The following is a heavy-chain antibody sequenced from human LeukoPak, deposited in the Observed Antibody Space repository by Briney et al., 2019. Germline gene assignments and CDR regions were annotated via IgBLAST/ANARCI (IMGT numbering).Heavy chain of an antibody. CDR1: GDSVSSNTVA. V-gene: IGHV6-1*01. D-gene: IGHD2-21*01. CDR2: TYYKSKWNN. J-gene: IGHJ4*02. CDR3: ARGDIPLDY. Sequence: SQTLSLTCAISGDSVSSNTVAWNWIRQSPSRGLEWLGRTYYKSKWNNNYAISVKSRITISPDTSKNQFSLQLNPVTPEDTAVYYCARGDIPLDYWGQGTLVTVSS.